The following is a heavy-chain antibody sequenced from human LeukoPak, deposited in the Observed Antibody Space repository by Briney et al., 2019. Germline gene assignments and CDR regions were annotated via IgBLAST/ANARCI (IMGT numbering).Heavy chain of an antibody. J-gene: IGHJ4*02. CDR3: ARDPYCSSTSCPTFDY. Sequence: SETLSLTCTVSGYSISSGYHWGWIRKPPGKGLEWLGSIYHSGSTYYNPSLKSRVTISVDTSKNQFSLKLSSVTAADTAVYYCARDPYCSSTSCPTFDYWGQGALVTVSS. D-gene: IGHD2-2*01. CDR1: GYSISSGYH. CDR2: IYHSGST. V-gene: IGHV4-38-2*02.